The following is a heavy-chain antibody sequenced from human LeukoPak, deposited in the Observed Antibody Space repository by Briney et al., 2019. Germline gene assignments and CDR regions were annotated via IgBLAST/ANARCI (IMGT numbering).Heavy chain of an antibody. CDR3: TTDTWYSAGH. J-gene: IGHJ4*02. Sequence: QAGGSLRLSCTASGFIFSGSWMAWIRQAPGKGLEWAAIIKKDGSEKYYVDSMKGRFTISRDNAKNSLFLQMNSLRAEDTAIYYCTTDTWYSAGHWGQGTLVTVSS. V-gene: IGHV3-7*03. D-gene: IGHD2-15*01. CDR1: GFIFSGSW. CDR2: IKKDGSEK.